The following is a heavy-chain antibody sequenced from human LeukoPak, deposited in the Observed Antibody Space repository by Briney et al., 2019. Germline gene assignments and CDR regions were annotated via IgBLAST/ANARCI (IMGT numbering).Heavy chain of an antibody. CDR3: ARNLPAADY. CDR1: GSTFSSHT. Sequence: GGSLRLSCAASGSTFSSHTMNWVRQAPGKGLEWVSYISSSSGVVYYADSVKGRFTISRDNAKNSLYLQMNSLRAEDTAVYYCARNLPAADYWGQGTLVTVSS. CDR2: ISSSSGVV. J-gene: IGHJ4*02. D-gene: IGHD2-2*01. V-gene: IGHV3-48*04.